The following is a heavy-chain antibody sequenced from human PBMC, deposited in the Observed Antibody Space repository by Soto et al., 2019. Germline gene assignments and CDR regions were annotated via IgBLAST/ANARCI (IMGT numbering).Heavy chain of an antibody. CDR1: GGSFSGYY. J-gene: IGHJ6*03. CDR3: ARPFNYGSGDYYYMDV. CDR2: INHSGST. V-gene: IGHV4-34*01. Sequence: SETLSLTCAVYGGSFSGYYWSWIRQPPGKGLEWIGEINHSGSTNYNPSLKSRVTISVDTSKNQFSLKLSSVTAADTAVYYCARPFNYGSGDYYYMDVWGKGTTVTVSS. D-gene: IGHD3-10*01.